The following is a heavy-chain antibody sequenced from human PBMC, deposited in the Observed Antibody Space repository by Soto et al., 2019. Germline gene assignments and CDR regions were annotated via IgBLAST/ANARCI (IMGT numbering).Heavy chain of an antibody. J-gene: IGHJ6*02. CDR3: AKDLEGGYYSHYYYYGMDV. CDR2: ISGSGGST. D-gene: IGHD3-3*01. V-gene: IGHV3-23*01. CDR1: GFTFSSYA. Sequence: PGGSLRLSCAASGFTFSSYAMSWVRQAPGKGLEWVSAISGSGGSTYYADSVKGRFTISRDNSKNTLYLQMNSLRAEDTAVYYCAKDLEGGYYSHYYYYGMDVWGQGTTVTISS.